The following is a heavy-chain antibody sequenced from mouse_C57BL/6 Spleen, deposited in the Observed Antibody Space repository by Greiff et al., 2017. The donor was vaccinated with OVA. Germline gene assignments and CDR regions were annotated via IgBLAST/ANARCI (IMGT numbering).Heavy chain of an antibody. V-gene: IGHV1-50*01. CDR2: IDPSDSYT. CDR3: AGSSAWFAY. CDR1: GYTFTSYW. D-gene: IGHD1-1*01. Sequence: VQLQQPGAELVKPGASVKLSCKASGYTFTSYWMQWVKQRPGQGLEWIGEIDPSDSYTNYNQKFKGKATLTVDTSSSTAYMQLSSLTSEDSAVYYCAGSSAWFAYWGQGTLVTVSA. J-gene: IGHJ3*01.